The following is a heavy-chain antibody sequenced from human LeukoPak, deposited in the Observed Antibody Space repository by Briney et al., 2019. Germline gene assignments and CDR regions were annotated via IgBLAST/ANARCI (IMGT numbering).Heavy chain of an antibody. J-gene: IGHJ4*02. D-gene: IGHD3-16*01. CDR3: ASWGPLIAHGY. Sequence: GGSLRLSCAVSGFPVSSNHMSWVRQAPGKGLEWVSIISSGGTTYYPDSVKGRFTISRDNSKNTLYLQMNSLRAEDTAVYYCASWGPLIAHGYWGQGTLVTVFS. CDR2: ISSGGTT. V-gene: IGHV3-53*01. CDR1: GFPVSSNH.